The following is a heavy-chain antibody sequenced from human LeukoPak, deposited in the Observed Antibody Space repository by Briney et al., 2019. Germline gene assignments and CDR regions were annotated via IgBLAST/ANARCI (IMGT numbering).Heavy chain of an antibody. D-gene: IGHD2-15*01. CDR2: INPNSGGT. V-gene: IGHV1-2*06. Sequence: ASVKVSCKASGYTFTGYYMHWVRRAPGQGLEWMGRINPNSGGTNYAQKFQGRVTMTRDTSISTAYMELSRLRSDDTAVYYCARLSLGYCSGGSCYAYYMDVWGKGTTVTVSS. J-gene: IGHJ6*03. CDR3: ARLSLGYCSGGSCYAYYMDV. CDR1: GYTFTGYY.